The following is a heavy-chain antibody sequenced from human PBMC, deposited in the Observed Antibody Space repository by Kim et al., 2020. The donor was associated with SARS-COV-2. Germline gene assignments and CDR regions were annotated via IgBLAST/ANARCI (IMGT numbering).Heavy chain of an antibody. CDR2: MTSDSRIR. CDR3: ARGLQWAFDF. V-gene: IGHV3-48*02. J-gene: IGHJ4*02. CDR1: GFDFSVWS. D-gene: IGHD6-19*01. Sequence: GGSLRLSCVASGFDFSVWSMNWVRQAPGKAPEWVAYMTSDSRIRYHSDSVKGRFIISRDNAKKSVDLQMSSLREEDTALYYCARGLQWAFDFWGQGVLVTVSS.